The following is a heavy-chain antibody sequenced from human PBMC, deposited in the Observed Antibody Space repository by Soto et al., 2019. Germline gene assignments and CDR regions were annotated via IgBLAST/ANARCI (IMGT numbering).Heavy chain of an antibody. CDR2: ISSSSSYI. V-gene: IGHV3-21*01. CDR1: GFTFSSYS. D-gene: IGHD2-15*01. CDR3: ARVGRHCSGGSCYSDRRYYYYYMDV. Sequence: GGSLRLSCAASGFTFSSYSMNWVRQAPGKGLEWVSSISSSSSYIYYADSVKGRFTISRDNAKNSLYLQMNSLRAEDTAVYYCARVGRHCSGGSCYSDRRYYYYYMDVWGKGTTVTVS. J-gene: IGHJ6*03.